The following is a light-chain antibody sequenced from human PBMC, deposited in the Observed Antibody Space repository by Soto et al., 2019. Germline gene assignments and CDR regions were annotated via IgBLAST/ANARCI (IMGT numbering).Light chain of an antibody. CDR3: QRYNAFSQT. CDR1: QSINSW. V-gene: IGKV1-5*01. J-gene: IGKJ1*01. Sequence: DIQMTQSPSTLSASVGDRVTITCRASQSINSWVAWFQQKPGKAPKVLIYDASTLESGVPSRFSGSGSGTEFTITIDSLQPDDVATYYCQRYNAFSQTFGQGTKVEI. CDR2: DAS.